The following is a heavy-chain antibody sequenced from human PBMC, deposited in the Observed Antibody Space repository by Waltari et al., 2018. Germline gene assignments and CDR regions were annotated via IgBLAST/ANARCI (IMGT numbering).Heavy chain of an antibody. J-gene: IGHJ5*02. V-gene: IGHV4-59*01. D-gene: IGHD1-26*01. CDR2: IYYSWST. CDR3: ARDRTWSIVGATGWFDP. CDR1: GVSISSYY. Sequence: QVQLQESGPGLVKPSETLSLTCTVPGVSISSYYWRWIRQPPGKGLEWIGYIYYSWSTNYNPSLKSRVTISVDTSKNQFSLKLSSVTAADTAVYYCARDRTWSIVGATGWFDPWGQGTLVTVSS.